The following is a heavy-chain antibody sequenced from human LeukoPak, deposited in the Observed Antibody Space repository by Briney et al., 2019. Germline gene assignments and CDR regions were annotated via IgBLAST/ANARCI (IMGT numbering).Heavy chain of an antibody. D-gene: IGHD2-15*01. CDR1: GFSFSGYA. J-gene: IGHJ4*02. V-gene: IGHV3-23*01. CDR2: ISGSGASA. Sequence: EPGGSLRLSCASSGFSFSGYAMSWVRQAPGKGLELVSSISGSGASALYADSVKGRFITSKDTASNTVYLQMNRLSAEDTAVYYCAKGSRGYTHYYFDYWGQGTLVTVSS. CDR3: AKGSRGYTHYYFDY.